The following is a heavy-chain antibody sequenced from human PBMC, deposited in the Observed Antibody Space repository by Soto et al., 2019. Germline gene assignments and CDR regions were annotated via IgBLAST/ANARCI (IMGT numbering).Heavy chain of an antibody. CDR3: AKDPLRPHCFDF. Sequence: LSGAACGFIFNKYAMNWVRQTPGEGLQWVAGISASGVSTYYADSVKGRFIISRDNSKNTLFLQMNSLRAEDTAIYYCAKDPLRPHCFDFRGLGILGSVSS. CDR1: GFIFNKYA. CDR2: ISASGVST. V-gene: IGHV3-23*01. J-gene: IGHJ5*01. D-gene: IGHD4-17*01.